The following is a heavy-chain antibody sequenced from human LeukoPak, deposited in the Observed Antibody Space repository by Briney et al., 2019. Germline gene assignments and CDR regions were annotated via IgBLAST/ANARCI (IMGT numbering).Heavy chain of an antibody. D-gene: IGHD2-15*01. Sequence: SETLSLTCAVYGWSFCGYYWSWIPQPPGMGLKWIGEINHSGSTNYNPSLKSRVTISVDTSKNQFSLKLSSVTAADTAVYYCASQYCSGGSCSHDYWGQGTLVTVSS. CDR3: ASQYCSGGSCSHDY. CDR2: INHSGST. CDR1: GWSFCGYY. J-gene: IGHJ4*02. V-gene: IGHV4-34*01.